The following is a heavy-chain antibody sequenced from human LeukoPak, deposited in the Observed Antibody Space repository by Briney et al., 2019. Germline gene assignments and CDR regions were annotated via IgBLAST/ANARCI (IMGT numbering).Heavy chain of an antibody. V-gene: IGHV4-34*01. CDR3: ARGGRFDT. Sequence: AETLSLTCAVYGGSFSGCYWSWTRQPRGKARVGSGEITHSGSTNYNPSLKSRVIISVDTSKNQFSLKLSSVAAADTAVYYCARGGRFDTWGQGTLVTVSS. J-gene: IGHJ5*02. CDR1: GGSFSGCY. CDR2: ITHSGST.